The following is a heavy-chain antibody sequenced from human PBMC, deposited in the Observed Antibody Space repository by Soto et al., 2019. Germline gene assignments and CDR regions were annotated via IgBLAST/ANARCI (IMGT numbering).Heavy chain of an antibody. CDR3: AKHSEYQLLSWFDP. CDR1: GFSFSTYA. V-gene: IGHV3-23*02. Sequence: EVQLLESGGGLVQSGGSLRLSCAASGFSFSTYAMSWVRQAPGKGLEWVSGISAGGGNTFYEDSVRGRFTTSRDNSKNTLYLEIYSLRAEDTALYYCAKHSEYQLLSWFDPWGQGTPVTVSS. CDR2: ISAGGGNT. J-gene: IGHJ5*02. D-gene: IGHD2-2*01.